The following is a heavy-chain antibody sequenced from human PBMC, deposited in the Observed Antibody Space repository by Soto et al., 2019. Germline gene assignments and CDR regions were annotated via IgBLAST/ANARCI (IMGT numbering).Heavy chain of an antibody. CDR3: ARDEVVGANPLDY. D-gene: IGHD2-15*01. Sequence: EVQLVESGGVLVQPGGSLRLSCAASGFTFSSYWMHWVRQSPGKGLVWVSRISGDGTSTSYADSVKGRFTISRDNAKNTLDMEMNSLRADDTAVYYCARDEVVGANPLDYWGQGTLVTVSS. CDR2: ISGDGTST. V-gene: IGHV3-74*01. J-gene: IGHJ4*02. CDR1: GFTFSSYW.